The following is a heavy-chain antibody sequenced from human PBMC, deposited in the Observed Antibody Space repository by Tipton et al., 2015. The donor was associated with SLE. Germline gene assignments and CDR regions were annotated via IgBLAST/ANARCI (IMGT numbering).Heavy chain of an antibody. D-gene: IGHD4-17*01. CDR3: ARSLSYGDYGDF. Sequence: SLRLSCAASGFSFSSYWMHWARQAPGKGLVWVSRIKNDGSSTSYADSVKGRFTISRDNAKNTLYLQMRSLRAEDTAVYFCARSLSYGDYGDFWGQGTLVTVSS. CDR1: GFSFSSYW. V-gene: IGHV3-74*01. J-gene: IGHJ4*02. CDR2: IKNDGSST.